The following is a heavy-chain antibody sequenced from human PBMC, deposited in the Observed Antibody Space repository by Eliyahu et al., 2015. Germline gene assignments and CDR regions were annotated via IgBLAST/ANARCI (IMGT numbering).Heavy chain of an antibody. CDR1: GYSLXDFX. D-gene: IGHD2-15*01. Sequence: QVQLVQSGTEVKSPGDSVKVSCEAFGYSLXDFXLHWARQVPGQGLEWMGGVXPNGGGTXLEEKXRDRVXMTXDTSINAAYMEVTRLRSDDTAVYFCARERSQCSGGTCHRRTFDPWGQGTLVTVSS. V-gene: IGHV1-2*02. J-gene: IGHJ5*02. CDR2: VXPNGGGT. CDR3: ARERSQCSGGTCHRRTFDP.